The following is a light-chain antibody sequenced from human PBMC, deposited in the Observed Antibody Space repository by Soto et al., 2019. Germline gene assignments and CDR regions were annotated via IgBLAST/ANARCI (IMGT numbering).Light chain of an antibody. Sequence: DILLTQSPGTLSLSPGERATLSCRASQSVSRNYLAWYQQKTGQAPRLLIYGTSNRATGIPARLSGSGSGTDFTITISSIQTEDFAVYYCQQRSNWTLTFGGGTKVDIK. CDR3: QQRSNWTLT. J-gene: IGKJ4*01. V-gene: IGKV3-11*01. CDR2: GTS. CDR1: QSVSRNY.